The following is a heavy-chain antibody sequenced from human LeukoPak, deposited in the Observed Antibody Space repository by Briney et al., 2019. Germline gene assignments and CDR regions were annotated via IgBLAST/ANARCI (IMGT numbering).Heavy chain of an antibody. CDR2: ISDSGGST. D-gene: IGHD6-6*01. J-gene: IGHJ4*02. Sequence: AGGSLRLSCAASGITFSSYAMSWVRQAPGRGLEWVSAISDSGGSTYYADSVKGRFTISRDNSKNTLYLQMNSLRAEDTAVYYCANQLSSSSHFDYWGQGTMVTVSS. V-gene: IGHV3-23*01. CDR3: ANQLSSSSHFDY. CDR1: GITFSSYA.